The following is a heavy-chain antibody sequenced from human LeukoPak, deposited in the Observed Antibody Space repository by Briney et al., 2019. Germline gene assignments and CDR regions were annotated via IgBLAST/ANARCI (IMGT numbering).Heavy chain of an antibody. D-gene: IGHD6-13*01. CDR3: ARQGIAAAGLLGYYYGMDV. J-gene: IGHJ6*02. CDR1: GGSISSYY. Sequence: SETLSLTCTVSGGSISSYYWSWIRQPPGKGLEWIGYIYYSGSTNYNPSLKSRVTISVDTSKNQFSLKLSSVTAADTAVYYCARQGIAAAGLLGYYYGMDVWGQGTTVTVSS. V-gene: IGHV4-59*08. CDR2: IYYSGST.